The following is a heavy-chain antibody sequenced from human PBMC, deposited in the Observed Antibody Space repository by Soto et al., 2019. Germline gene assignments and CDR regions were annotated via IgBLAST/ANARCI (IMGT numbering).Heavy chain of an antibody. CDR2: IVVGSGHT. J-gene: IGHJ4*02. CDR3: AADSRYCSGGNCEDY. Sequence: QMQLVQSGPEVKKPGTSVKVSCKASGFTFTSSAMQWVRQARGQRLEWIGWIVVGSGHTNYAQKFQERVTITRDMSXXTGYMELSSLRSEETAVYYCAADSRYCSGGNCEDYWGQGTLVTVSS. CDR1: GFTFTSSA. D-gene: IGHD2-15*01. V-gene: IGHV1-58*02.